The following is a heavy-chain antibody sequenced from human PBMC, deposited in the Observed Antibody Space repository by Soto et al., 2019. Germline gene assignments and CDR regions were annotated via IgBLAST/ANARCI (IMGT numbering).Heavy chain of an antibody. V-gene: IGHV5-10-1*01. D-gene: IGHD3-10*01. CDR3: ASLYGSGSYYNQDDAFDI. Sequence: PGESLKISCKGSGYSFTSYWISWVRQMPGKGLEWMGRIDPSDSYTNYSPSFQGHVTISADKSISTAYLQWSILKASDTAMYYCASLYGSGSYYNQDDAFDIWGQGTMVTVS. CDR1: GYSFTSYW. CDR2: IDPSDSYT. J-gene: IGHJ3*02.